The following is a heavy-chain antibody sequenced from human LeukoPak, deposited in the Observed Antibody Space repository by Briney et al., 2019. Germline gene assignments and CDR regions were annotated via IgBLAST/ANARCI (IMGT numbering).Heavy chain of an antibody. D-gene: IGHD3-10*01. V-gene: IGHV4-30-4*01. CDR1: GDSVSGAGYY. Sequence: PSETLSLTCTVSGDSVSGAGYYWSWIRLPPGKGLEWIGYVFYSGGTYYNPSLMSRLTISMDTSRNQFSLRLASVTAADTAVYYCARHRFGLDAFDIWGQGTMVTVSS. CDR2: VFYSGGT. CDR3: ARHRFGLDAFDI. J-gene: IGHJ3*02.